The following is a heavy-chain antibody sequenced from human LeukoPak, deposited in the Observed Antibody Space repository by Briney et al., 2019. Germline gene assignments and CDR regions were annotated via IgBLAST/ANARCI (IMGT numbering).Heavy chain of an antibody. V-gene: IGHV1-2*02. Sequence: VSVKVSCKASGYTFTDYYMHWVRQAPGQGLDWMGWINPHSRGTNYAQKFQGRVTMTRDTSISTAYMELSRLRSDDTAVYYCAREVGATTWFDPWGQGTMVTVSS. D-gene: IGHD1-26*01. J-gene: IGHJ5*02. CDR3: AREVGATTWFDP. CDR1: GYTFTDYY. CDR2: INPHSRGT.